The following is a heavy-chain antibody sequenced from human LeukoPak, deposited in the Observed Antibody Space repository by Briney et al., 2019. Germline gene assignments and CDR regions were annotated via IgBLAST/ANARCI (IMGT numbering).Heavy chain of an antibody. CDR3: ARGIQLWSIPYYYYMDV. CDR1: GGSFSDYY. CDR2: INHSGST. V-gene: IGHV4-34*01. J-gene: IGHJ6*03. D-gene: IGHD5-18*01. Sequence: PSETLSLTCAVYGGSFSDYYWSWIRQPPGKGLEWIGEINHSGSTNYNPSLKSRVTISVDTSKNQFSLKLSSVTAADTAVYYCARGIQLWSIPYYYYMDVWGKGTTVTVSS.